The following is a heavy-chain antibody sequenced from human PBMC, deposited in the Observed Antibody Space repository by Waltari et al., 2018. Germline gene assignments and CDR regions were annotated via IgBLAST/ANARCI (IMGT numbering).Heavy chain of an antibody. CDR1: GGPFGGYG. CDR3: ATHKLGISQHYYHRGA. J-gene: IGHJ6*03. V-gene: IGHV1-69*12. Sequence: VQLVQSGAEVRTPGSSVTVSCKASGGPFGGYGISWVRLVPGQRLEWLGVIIPICGIPDYSQKFQDRLTITADESTSTAFMELGSLTSEDTAIYFCATHKLGISQHYYHRGAWGKGTTVTISS. CDR2: IIPICGIP. D-gene: IGHD7-27*01.